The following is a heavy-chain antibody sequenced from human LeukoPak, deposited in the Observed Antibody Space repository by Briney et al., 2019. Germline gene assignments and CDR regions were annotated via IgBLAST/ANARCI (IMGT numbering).Heavy chain of an antibody. D-gene: IGHD5-18*01. J-gene: IGHJ4*02. V-gene: IGHV1-2*02. Sequence: ASVKVSCKASGYTFTSYYMHWVRQAPGQGLEWMGWINPHSGATNYAQKFQGRVTMTRDTSISTAYVELSSLRSDDTAVYYCARYVDTAVANWGQGTLVTVSS. CDR2: INPHSGAT. CDR1: GYTFTSYY. CDR3: ARYVDTAVAN.